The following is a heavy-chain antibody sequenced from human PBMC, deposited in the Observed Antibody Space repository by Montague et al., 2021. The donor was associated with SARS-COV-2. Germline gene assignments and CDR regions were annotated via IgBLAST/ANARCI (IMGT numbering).Heavy chain of an antibody. J-gene: IGHJ5*02. Sequence: SETLSLTCTVSIGSISSYYWSWLRQPPGKGLEWIGFLYFSGSATTYNPSLKSRVTISIDTSKNQFSLNLSSVTAADTAVYFCARDQGLRGWFDPWGQGTLVAVSS. CDR3: ARDQGLRGWFDP. CDR1: IGSISSYY. V-gene: IGHV4-59*01. CDR2: LYFSGSAT.